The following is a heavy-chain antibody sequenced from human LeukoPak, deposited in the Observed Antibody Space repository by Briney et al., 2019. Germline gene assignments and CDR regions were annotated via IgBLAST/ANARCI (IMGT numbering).Heavy chain of an antibody. CDR2: LNPQSGNT. CDR1: EYTFITYD. D-gene: IGHD2-8*01. Sequence: GASVKVSCKAFEYTFITYDIIWVRQAAGQGLEWMGWLNPQSGNTGYTANFQGRVTLTMDSSISTAYMELRSLRFDDTAVYYCARGPWFRSLLGYCADCVCYPGYWGQGTLVTVSS. J-gene: IGHJ4*02. V-gene: IGHV1-8*01. CDR3: ARGPWFRSLLGYCADCVCYPGY.